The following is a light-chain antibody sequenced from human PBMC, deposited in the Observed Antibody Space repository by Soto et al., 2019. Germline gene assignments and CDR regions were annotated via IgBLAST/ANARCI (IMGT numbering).Light chain of an antibody. V-gene: IGKV3-20*01. CDR1: QSVSSNY. CDR2: GAS. CDR3: QQYSSSPLT. Sequence: EIVLTQSPGTLSLSPGERATLSCRASQSVSSNYLAWYQQKPGQAPRLLIYGASSRGTGIPDRFSGGGSGKGVNIAISRLEIEVFALFHCQQYSSSPLTFGGGTKVEIK. J-gene: IGKJ4*01.